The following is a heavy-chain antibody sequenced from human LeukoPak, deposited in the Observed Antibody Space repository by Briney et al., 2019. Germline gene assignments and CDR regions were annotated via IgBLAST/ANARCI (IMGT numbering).Heavy chain of an antibody. Sequence: PGGSLRLSCAASGFTFSSYGMTWVRQAPGKGLEWVSAISGSGGSIYYADSVKGRFTVSRDNSMNTLYLQMNSLRVEDTAVYYCAKDSRTAYDSSWLFYLDYWGLGTLVTVSS. V-gene: IGHV3-23*01. J-gene: IGHJ4*02. CDR1: GFTFSSYG. CDR2: ISGSGGSI. CDR3: AKDSRTAYDSSWLFYLDY. D-gene: IGHD6-13*01.